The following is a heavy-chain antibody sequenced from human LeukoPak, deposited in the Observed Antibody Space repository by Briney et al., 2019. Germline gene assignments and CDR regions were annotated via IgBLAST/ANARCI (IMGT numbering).Heavy chain of an antibody. CDR2: IRFDGTNK. V-gene: IGHV3-30*02. CDR3: AKDLPVGYYYDSSGYSDYFDY. CDR1: RFTFSSYG. Sequence: GGSLRLSCAASRFTFSSYGMHWVRQAPGKGLEWVSFIRFDGTNKYYADSVKGRFTISRDNSKNTLYLQMNSLRAEDTAVYYCAKDLPVGYYYDSSGYSDYFDYWGQGTLVTVSS. J-gene: IGHJ4*02. D-gene: IGHD3-22*01.